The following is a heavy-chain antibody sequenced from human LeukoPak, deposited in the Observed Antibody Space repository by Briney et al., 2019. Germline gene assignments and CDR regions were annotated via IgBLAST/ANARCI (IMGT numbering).Heavy chain of an antibody. D-gene: IGHD3-22*01. CDR3: ARATYYYDSSGYWTLEFDFDI. CDR1: GGSLDIYY. CDR2: IYHSGST. J-gene: IGHJ3*02. V-gene: IGHV4-59*08. Sequence: PSETLSLTCAVYGGSLDIYYWMFVRQPPGKGLEWIGCIYHSGSTYYNPSLKSRVTISVDTSKNQFSLRLSSVTAADTAVYYCARATYYYDSSGYWTLEFDFDIWGQGTMVTVSS.